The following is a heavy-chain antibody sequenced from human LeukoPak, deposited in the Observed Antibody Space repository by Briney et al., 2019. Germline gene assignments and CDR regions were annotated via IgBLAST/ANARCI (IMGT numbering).Heavy chain of an antibody. CDR3: TRSDYDFWSGYSPAGYFQH. J-gene: IGHJ1*01. V-gene: IGHV3-49*03. CDR1: GFTFSDYA. Sequence: GGSLRLSCTASGFTFSDYAMSWFRQAPGKGLEWVGFIRSKAYGGTTEYAASVKGRFTISRDDSKSIAYLQMNSLKTEDTAVYYCTRSDYDFWSGYSPAGYFQHWGQGTLVTVSS. CDR2: IRSKAYGGTT. D-gene: IGHD3-3*01.